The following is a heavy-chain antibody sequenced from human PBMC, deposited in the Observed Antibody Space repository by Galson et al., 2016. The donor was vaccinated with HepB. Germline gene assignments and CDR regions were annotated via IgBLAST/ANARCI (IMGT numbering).Heavy chain of an antibody. D-gene: IGHD1-14*01. CDR3: ASGVIKPRGDY. V-gene: IGHV3-30*03. CDR2: ISYDGSSK. J-gene: IGHJ4*02. CDR1: GFTFSSYA. Sequence: SLRLSCAASGFTFSSYAMHWVRQAPGKGLEWVAVISYDGSSKYYVDSVKGRFTISRDNSRNTLSLQMNSLRAEDTAVYYCASGVIKPRGDYWGQGTVVTVSS.